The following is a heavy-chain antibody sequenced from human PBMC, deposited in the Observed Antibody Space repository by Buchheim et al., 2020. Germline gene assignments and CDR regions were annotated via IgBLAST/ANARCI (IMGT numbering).Heavy chain of an antibody. V-gene: IGHV4-59*01. J-gene: IGHJ6*03. D-gene: IGHD3-9*01. CDR3: ARAPTFDILTGYGYYYYYMDV. CDR2: IYYSGST. CDR1: GGSISSYY. Sequence: QVQLQESGPGLVKPSETLSLTCTVSGGSISSYYWSWIRQPPGKGLEWIGYIYYSGSTNYNPSLKSRVTISVDTSQNQFSLKLSSVTAADTAVYYCARAPTFDILTGYGYYYYYMDVWGKGT.